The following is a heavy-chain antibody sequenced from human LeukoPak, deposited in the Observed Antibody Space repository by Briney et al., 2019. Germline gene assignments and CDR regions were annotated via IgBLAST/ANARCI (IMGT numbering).Heavy chain of an antibody. J-gene: IGHJ4*02. CDR1: GFTFTSRSA. V-gene: IGHV1-58*01. Sequence: ASVKVSCMASGFTFTSRSAVQWVRQARGQRLEWIGWIVVGSDNTNYAQKFQERVIITRDMSTSTAYMELSSLRSEDTAVYYCAAPYSSTWFDYWGQGTLVTVSS. CDR3: AAPYSSTWFDY. D-gene: IGHD6-13*01. CDR2: IVVGSDNT.